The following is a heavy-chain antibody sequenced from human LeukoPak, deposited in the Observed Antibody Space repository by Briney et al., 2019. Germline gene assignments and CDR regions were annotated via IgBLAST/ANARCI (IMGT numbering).Heavy chain of an antibody. Sequence: SETLSLTCTVSGGSISSSSYYWGWIRQPPGKGLEWIGSIYYSGSTYYNPSLKSRVTISVDTSKNQFSLKLSSVTAADTAVYYRARSPKYYYDSSGPNDYWGQGTLVTVSS. J-gene: IGHJ4*02. CDR3: ARSPKYYYDSSGPNDY. D-gene: IGHD3-22*01. V-gene: IGHV4-39*07. CDR2: IYYSGST. CDR1: GGSISSSSYY.